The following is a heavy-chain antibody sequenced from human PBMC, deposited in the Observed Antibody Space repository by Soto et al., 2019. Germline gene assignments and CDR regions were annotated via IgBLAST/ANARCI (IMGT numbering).Heavy chain of an antibody. CDR1: GGSVSSGSYY. D-gene: IGHD6-13*01. CDR2: IYYSGST. V-gene: IGHV4-61*01. J-gene: IGHJ5*02. CDR3: ASVIAAALGPWFDP. Sequence: QVQLQESGPGLVKPSETLSLTCTVSGGSVSSGSYYWSWIRQPPGKGLEWIGYIYYSGSTNYNPSLKSRVTISVDTSKNQFSLKLSSVTAADTAVYYCASVIAAALGPWFDPWGQGTLVTVSS.